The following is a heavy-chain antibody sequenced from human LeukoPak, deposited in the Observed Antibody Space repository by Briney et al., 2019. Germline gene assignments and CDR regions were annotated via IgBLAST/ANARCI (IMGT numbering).Heavy chain of an antibody. J-gene: IGHJ4*02. CDR1: GFTVSSNY. Sequence: GGSLRLSCAASGFTVSSNYMSWVRQAPGKGLEWVSAISGSGGSTYYADSVKGRFTISRDNSKNTLYLQMNSLRAEDTAVYYCAKRDFSYDSSGYYQYYFDYWGQGTLVTVSS. CDR3: AKRDFSYDSSGYYQYYFDY. V-gene: IGHV3-23*01. CDR2: ISGSGGST. D-gene: IGHD3-22*01.